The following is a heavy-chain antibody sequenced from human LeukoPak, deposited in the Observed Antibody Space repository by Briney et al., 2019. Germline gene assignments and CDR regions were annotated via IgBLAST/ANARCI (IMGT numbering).Heavy chain of an antibody. Sequence: GGSLRLSCAASGFTFSSYTMSWVRQAPGKGLEWVSTITTSDGNTYYADSVRGRFTVSRDNSKNTLYLQMNSLRAEDTAVYYCAKDGGLWVSAHWGDSWGRGTLVTVSS. CDR3: AKDGGLWVSAHWGDS. CDR1: GFTFSSYT. D-gene: IGHD7-27*01. J-gene: IGHJ4*02. CDR2: ITTSDGNT. V-gene: IGHV3-23*01.